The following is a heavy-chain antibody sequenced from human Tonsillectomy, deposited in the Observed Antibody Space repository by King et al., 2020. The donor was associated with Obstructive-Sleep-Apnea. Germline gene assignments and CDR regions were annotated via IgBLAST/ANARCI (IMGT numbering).Heavy chain of an antibody. J-gene: IGHJ4*02. CDR2: IYYIGST. V-gene: IGHV4-39*07. CDR3: AREKRELLSEWFSRPIDY. CDR1: VDSISSSSYY. Sequence: MQLQESGPGLVKPSETLSLTCTVSVDSISSSSYYWGWIRQPPGKGLEWIGSIYYIGSTYFNPSLKSRVSISLDMSKNQFSLRLSSVTAADTAVYHCAREKRELLSEWFSRPIDYWGQGTLVTVSS. D-gene: IGHD3-10*01.